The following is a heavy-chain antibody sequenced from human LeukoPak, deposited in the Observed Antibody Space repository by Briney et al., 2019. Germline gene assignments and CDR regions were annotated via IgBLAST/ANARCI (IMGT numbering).Heavy chain of an antibody. CDR3: ASGYTHYHGSGSYH. Sequence: PGGSLRLSCAASEFTFSSYAMHWVRQAPGKGLEWVAVISYDGSNRFYADSVKGRFIISRDNSKNTLYLEMNSLRVEDTAVYYCASGYTHYHGSGSYHWGQGTLVTVSS. CDR2: ISYDGSNR. V-gene: IGHV3-30-3*01. CDR1: EFTFSSYA. D-gene: IGHD3-10*01. J-gene: IGHJ4*02.